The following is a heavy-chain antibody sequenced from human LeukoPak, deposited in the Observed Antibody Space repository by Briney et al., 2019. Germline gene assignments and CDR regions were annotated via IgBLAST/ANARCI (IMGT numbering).Heavy chain of an antibody. CDR2: IRSKAYGGTT. CDR3: TSSITLVRGVVD. J-gene: IGHJ4*02. Sequence: GGSLRLSCPASGFTFGDYAMSWVRQAPGKGLEWVGFIRSKAYGGTTEYAASVKGRFTISRDDSKSIAYLQMNSLKTEDTAVYYCTSSITLVRGVVDWGQGTLVTVSS. CDR1: GFTFGDYA. D-gene: IGHD3-10*01. V-gene: IGHV3-49*04.